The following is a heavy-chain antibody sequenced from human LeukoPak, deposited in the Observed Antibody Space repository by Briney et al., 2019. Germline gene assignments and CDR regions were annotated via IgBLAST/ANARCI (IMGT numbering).Heavy chain of an antibody. V-gene: IGHV4-30-2*01. CDR1: GGSISSGGYS. Sequence: SSETLSLTCAVSGGSISSGGYSWSWIRQPPGKGLEWIGYIYHSGSTYYNPSLKSRVTMSVDTSKNQFSLKLSSVTAADTAVYFCARAAYCGGDCYYYFDYWGQGTLVTVSS. CDR3: ARAAYCGGDCYYYFDY. J-gene: IGHJ4*02. CDR2: IYHSGST. D-gene: IGHD2-21*02.